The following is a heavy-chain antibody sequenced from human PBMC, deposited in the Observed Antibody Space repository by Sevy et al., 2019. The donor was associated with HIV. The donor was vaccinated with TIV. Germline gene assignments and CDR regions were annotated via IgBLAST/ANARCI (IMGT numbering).Heavy chain of an antibody. J-gene: IGHJ4*02. CDR1: EFTFSSYN. D-gene: IGHD1-26*01. CDR3: ARGPPDGSYDYFDY. V-gene: IGHV3-21*06. Sequence: GGSLRLSCAAFEFTFSSYNMNWVRQAPGKGLEWVSSISGSSNYIYYAESVKGRFRISRDNVKDTLYLQMNSLRADDTAVYYCARGPPDGSYDYFDYWGQGTLVTVSS. CDR2: ISGSSNYI.